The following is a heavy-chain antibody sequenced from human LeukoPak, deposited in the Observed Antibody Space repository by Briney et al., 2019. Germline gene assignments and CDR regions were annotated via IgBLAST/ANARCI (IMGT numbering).Heavy chain of an antibody. D-gene: IGHD3-3*01. CDR1: GFTFSSYG. Sequence: GRPLRPSCAASGFTFSSYGMHWVRQAPGKGLEWVAVIWYDGSNKYYADSVKGRFTISRDNSKNTLYLQMNSLRAEDTAVYYCARDLSLVDFWSGYYRPFYGMDVWGQGTTVTVSS. J-gene: IGHJ6*02. CDR2: IWYDGSNK. CDR3: ARDLSLVDFWSGYYRPFYGMDV. V-gene: IGHV3-33*08.